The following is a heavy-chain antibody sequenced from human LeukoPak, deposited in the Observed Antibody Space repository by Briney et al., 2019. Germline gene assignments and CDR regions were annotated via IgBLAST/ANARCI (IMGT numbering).Heavy chain of an antibody. CDR2: IGTAGDT. D-gene: IGHD1-1*01. J-gene: IGHJ4*02. CDR1: GFTFSDYD. Sequence: PGGSLRLSCAASGFTFSDYDMHWVRQATGKGLEWLSAIGTAGDTYYTGSVKGRFTISRENARNSLYLQMNSLRAGDTAVYYCARVAKERVGGVYYFDYWGQGTLVTVSS. V-gene: IGHV3-13*01. CDR3: ARVAKERVGGVYYFDY.